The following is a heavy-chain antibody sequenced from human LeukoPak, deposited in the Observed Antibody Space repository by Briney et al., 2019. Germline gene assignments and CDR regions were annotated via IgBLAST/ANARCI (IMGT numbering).Heavy chain of an antibody. CDR2: ISYDGSNK. CDR1: GFTFSSYG. J-gene: IGHJ4*02. Sequence: PGGSLRLSCAASGFTFSSYGMHWVRQAPGKGLEWVAVISYDGSNKYYADSVKGRFTISRDNSKNTLYLQMNSLRAEDTAVYYCAKGERDGYKNTFDYWGQGTLVTVSS. D-gene: IGHD5-24*01. V-gene: IGHV3-30*18. CDR3: AKGERDGYKNTFDY.